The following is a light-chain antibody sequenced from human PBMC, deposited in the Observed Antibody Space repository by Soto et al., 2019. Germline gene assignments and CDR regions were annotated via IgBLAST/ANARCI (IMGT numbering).Light chain of an antibody. J-gene: IGKJ4*02. CDR1: QSLLYSNNKNY. V-gene: IGKV4-1*01. CDR2: WAS. CDR3: QQRNNWPLT. Sequence: DIVTTQSPDSLAVSLGERATISCRSSQSLLYSNNKNYLAWYQQKPGQPPKLVIYWASTRESGVPDRFSGSGSGTDFALTISSLQAEDVAVYYCQQRNNWPLTFGGGTKVDIK.